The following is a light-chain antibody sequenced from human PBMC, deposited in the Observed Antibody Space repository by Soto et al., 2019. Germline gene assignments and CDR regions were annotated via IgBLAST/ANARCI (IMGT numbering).Light chain of an antibody. CDR3: QQYNDWPRT. Sequence: EIVMTQSPATLSVSPGERATLSCRASQSISTKLGWYQQKPGQAPRLLIYGASTRATGIPARISGSGSGTEFTLTISSLQSEDFAVYYCQQYNDWPRTFGQGTKVEIK. J-gene: IGKJ1*01. V-gene: IGKV3-15*01. CDR1: QSISTK. CDR2: GAS.